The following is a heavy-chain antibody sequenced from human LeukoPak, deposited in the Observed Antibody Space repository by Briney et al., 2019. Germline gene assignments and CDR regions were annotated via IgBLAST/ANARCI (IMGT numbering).Heavy chain of an antibody. J-gene: IGHJ4*02. CDR1: GFTFDDYA. CDR2: ISWNSGSI. Sequence: PGGSLRLSCAASGFTFDDYAMHWVRQAPGKGLEWVSGISWNSGSIGYADSVKGRFTISRDNAKNSLYLQMNSLGAEDTALYYCAKDTGGYYYGSGEVCSWGQGTLVTVSS. CDR3: AKDTGGYYYGSGEVCS. D-gene: IGHD3-10*01. V-gene: IGHV3-9*01.